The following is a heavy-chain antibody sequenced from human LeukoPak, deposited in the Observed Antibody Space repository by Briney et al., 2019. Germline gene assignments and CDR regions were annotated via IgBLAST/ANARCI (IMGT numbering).Heavy chain of an antibody. CDR3: ARDRGLCSGGRCYSGGFDY. CDR1: GFTFSNYT. Sequence: PGGSLRHSCAASGFTFSNYTMHWVRQAPGKGLEWVAAISYDGSNKQYADSVKGRFTISRDNSKNTLYLQMNSLRAEDTAVYYCARDRGLCSGGRCYSGGFDYWGQGTLVTVSS. J-gene: IGHJ4*02. V-gene: IGHV3-30*04. D-gene: IGHD2-15*01. CDR2: ISYDGSNK.